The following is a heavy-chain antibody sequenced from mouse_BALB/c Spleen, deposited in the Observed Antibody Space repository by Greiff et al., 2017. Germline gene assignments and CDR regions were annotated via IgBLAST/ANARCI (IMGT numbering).Heavy chain of an antibody. CDR2: ISSGGGST. V-gene: IGHV5-12-1*01. D-gene: IGHD2-4*01. CDR3: ARRGMITTGYFDY. J-gene: IGHJ2*01. Sequence: EVKLVESGGGLVKPGGSLKLSCAASGFAFSSYDMSWVRQTPEKRLEWVAYISSGGGSTFYPDTVKGRFTISRDNAKNTLYLQMSSLKSEDTAMYYCARRGMITTGYFDYWGQGTTLTVSS. CDR1: GFAFSSYD.